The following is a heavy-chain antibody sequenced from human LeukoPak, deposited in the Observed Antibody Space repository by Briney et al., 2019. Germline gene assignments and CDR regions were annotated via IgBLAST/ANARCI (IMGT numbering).Heavy chain of an antibody. Sequence: PGRSLRLSCAASAFTFSRSWMSWVRQAPGTGLEWVGNIKPGGSEKYYMDSVKGRFTIYRDNTKNSLYLQMDSLRAEDTALYYCAKDTGRPTDAITMEDNAFDIWGQGTMVTVSS. J-gene: IGHJ3*02. V-gene: IGHV3-7*03. D-gene: IGHD3-3*01. CDR2: IKPGGSEK. CDR1: AFTFSRSW. CDR3: AKDTGRPTDAITMEDNAFDI.